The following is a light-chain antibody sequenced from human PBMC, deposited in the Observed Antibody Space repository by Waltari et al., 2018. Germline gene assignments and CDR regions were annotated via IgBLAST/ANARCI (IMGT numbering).Light chain of an antibody. CDR1: SSNLGTGFD. CDR3: QSYDSSLSVSGV. Sequence: QSVLTQPPSVSGAPGQRVTISCTGSSSNLGTGFDVHWYQQLPGTTPKLLIYGNNNRPSGVPDRFSGSRSGTSASLAITGLQPEDEADYYCQSYDSSLSVSGVFGGGTKLTVL. V-gene: IGLV1-40*01. J-gene: IGLJ3*02. CDR2: GNN.